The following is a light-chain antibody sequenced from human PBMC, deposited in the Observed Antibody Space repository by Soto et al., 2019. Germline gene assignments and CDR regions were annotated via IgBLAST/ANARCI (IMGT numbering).Light chain of an antibody. CDR1: QSVRSKY. Sequence: EIVLTQSPGTLSLSPGERATLSCRASQSVRSKYLAWYQQKPGQAPRLLIYGASSRAIGIPDRFSGSGSGTDFTLTISRLESEDFAVYFCQQYDSSLLTFGGGTKVEIK. V-gene: IGKV3-20*01. CDR2: GAS. J-gene: IGKJ4*01. CDR3: QQYDSSLLT.